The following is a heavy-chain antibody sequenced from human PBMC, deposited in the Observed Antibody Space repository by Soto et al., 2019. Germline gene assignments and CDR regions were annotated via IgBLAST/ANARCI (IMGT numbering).Heavy chain of an antibody. J-gene: IGHJ4*02. D-gene: IGHD3-22*01. CDR2: ISFDGSDK. V-gene: IGHV3-30*18. CDR1: GFPFSNYG. Sequence: AGSPRLSCASSGFPFSNYGMHWVRKNPGKDLDWVAFISFDGSDKYYADSVKGRFTVSRDTSKNTLYLQMNSLRAEDTALYYCTKALFPSYHYATNGYSLDYWGQANLVSGSS. CDR3: TKALFPSYHYATNGYSLDY.